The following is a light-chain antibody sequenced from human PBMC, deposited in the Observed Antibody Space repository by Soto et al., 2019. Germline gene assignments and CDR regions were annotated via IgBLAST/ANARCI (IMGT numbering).Light chain of an antibody. V-gene: IGLV2-14*01. CDR3: SSYRSSGTLLV. CDR2: EVS. Sequence: QSVLTQPASVSGSPGQSLTISCTGTSSDVGGYNYVSWYQQHPGKAPKLMIDEVSNRPSGVSNRFSGSKSGNTASLTISGLQAGDGADYYCSSYRSSGTLLVFGTGTKVTVL. CDR1: SSDVGGYNY. J-gene: IGLJ1*01.